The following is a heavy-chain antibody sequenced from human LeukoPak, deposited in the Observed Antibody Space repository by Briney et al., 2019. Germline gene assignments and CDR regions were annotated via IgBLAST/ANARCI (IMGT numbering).Heavy chain of an antibody. D-gene: IGHD4-17*01. J-gene: IGHJ4*02. CDR2: IIQNGSNT. Sequence: GGSLRLSCVASGFLISSYCMTWVRQDAGRGLVWVVTIIQNGSNTYYVDSVKGRFTISRDNAKNSLYLQMNSLRAEDTAIYYCTKEGYSDEWIDYWGQGTLVTVSS. CDR1: GFLISSYC. V-gene: IGHV3-7*04. CDR3: TKEGYSDEWIDY.